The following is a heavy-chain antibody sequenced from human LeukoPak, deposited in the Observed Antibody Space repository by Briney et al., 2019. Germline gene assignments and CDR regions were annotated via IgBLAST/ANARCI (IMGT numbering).Heavy chain of an antibody. Sequence: SETLSLTCTVSGYSISSGYYWGWIRQPPGKGLEWIGSIYHSGSTYYNPSLKSRVTISVDTSKNQFSLKLSSVTAADTAVYYCARDHRSGYYFRWFDPWGQGTLVTVSS. CDR1: GYSISSGYY. CDR3: ARDHRSGYYFRWFDP. CDR2: IYHSGST. D-gene: IGHD3-22*01. V-gene: IGHV4-38-2*02. J-gene: IGHJ5*02.